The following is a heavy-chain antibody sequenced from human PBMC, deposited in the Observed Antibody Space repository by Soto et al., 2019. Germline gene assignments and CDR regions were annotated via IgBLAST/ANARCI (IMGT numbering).Heavy chain of an antibody. CDR3: AKNCGGDCYAAFDV. Sequence: PGGSLRLSCAASGFTFTSYWMSWVRQAPGKGLEWVANIKQDGNEKYYVDSVKGRFTVSRDSAKNSLYLQMSSLRAEDTAVYYCAKNCGGDCYAAFDVWGQGTMVTVSS. CDR1: GFTFTSYW. V-gene: IGHV3-7*01. J-gene: IGHJ3*01. CDR2: IKQDGNEK. D-gene: IGHD2-21*01.